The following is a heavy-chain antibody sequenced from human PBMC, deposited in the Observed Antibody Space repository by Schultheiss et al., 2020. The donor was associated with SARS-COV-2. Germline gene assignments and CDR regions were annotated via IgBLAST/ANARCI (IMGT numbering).Heavy chain of an antibody. V-gene: IGHV1-18*01. Sequence: ASVKVSCKASGYTFTSYGISWVRQAPGQGLEWMGWISAYNGNTNYAQKFQGRVTITADESTSTAYMELSSLRSEDTAVYYCARAVIQLWFGDYYYGMDVWGQGTTVTVSS. D-gene: IGHD5-18*01. CDR1: GYTFTSYG. CDR2: ISAYNGNT. J-gene: IGHJ6*02. CDR3: ARAVIQLWFGDYYYGMDV.